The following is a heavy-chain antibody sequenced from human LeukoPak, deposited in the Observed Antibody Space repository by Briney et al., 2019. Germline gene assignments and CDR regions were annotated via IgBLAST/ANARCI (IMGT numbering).Heavy chain of an antibody. V-gene: IGHV3-9*01. Sequence: GGSLRLSCAASGFTFDGYAMHWVRQAPGKGLEWVSGISWNSGSIGYADSVKGRFTISRDNAKNSLYLQINSLRAEDTALYHCARDKSYYAFDIWGQGTMVTVSS. CDR2: ISWNSGSI. CDR1: GFTFDGYA. CDR3: ARDKSYYAFDI. D-gene: IGHD1-26*01. J-gene: IGHJ3*02.